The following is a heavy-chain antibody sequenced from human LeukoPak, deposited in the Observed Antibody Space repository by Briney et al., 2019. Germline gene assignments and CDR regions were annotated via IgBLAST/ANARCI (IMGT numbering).Heavy chain of an antibody. CDR1: GFTFSTYS. CDR3: ARDSGDIVVVPAAANWFDP. Sequence: AGGSLRLSCAASGFTFSTYSGNWIRQPPGKGLEWIGSIYYSGSTYYNPSLKSRVTISVDTSKNQFSLKLSSVTAADTAVYYCARDSGDIVVVPAAANWFDPWGQGTLVTVSS. CDR2: IYYSGST. D-gene: IGHD2-2*01. V-gene: IGHV4-39*02. J-gene: IGHJ5*02.